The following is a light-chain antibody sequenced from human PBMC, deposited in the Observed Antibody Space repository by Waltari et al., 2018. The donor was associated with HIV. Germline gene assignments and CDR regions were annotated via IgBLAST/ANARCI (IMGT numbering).Light chain of an antibody. Sequence: QSALTQTRPVSGSPGQSVTISCTGTSSDVGGYNYVSWYQQHPGKAPKLVIYDVSKRPSGVPDRFSGSKSANTASLTISGLQAEDEADYYCCSYAGSYTYVFGTGTKVTVL. J-gene: IGLJ1*01. V-gene: IGLV2-11*01. CDR1: SSDVGGYNY. CDR2: DVS. CDR3: CSYAGSYTYV.